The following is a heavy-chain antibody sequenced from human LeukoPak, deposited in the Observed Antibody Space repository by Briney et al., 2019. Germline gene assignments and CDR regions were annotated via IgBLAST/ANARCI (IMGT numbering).Heavy chain of an antibody. CDR3: ARGDWAPEY. V-gene: IGHV1-8*02. D-gene: IGHD3-9*01. CDR1: GHTFTSYV. Sequence: ASVKVSCKASGHTFTSYVFSWVRQAPGQGLEWMGWMNPNSGNTGYAQKFQGRVTMTRNTSISTAYMELSSLRSEDTAVYYCARGDWAPEYWGQGTLVTVSS. CDR2: MNPNSGNT. J-gene: IGHJ4*02.